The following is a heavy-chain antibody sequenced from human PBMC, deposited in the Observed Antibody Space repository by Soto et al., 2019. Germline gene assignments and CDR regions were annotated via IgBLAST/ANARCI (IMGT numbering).Heavy chain of an antibody. J-gene: IGHJ4*02. CDR2: IRSDGSNK. Sequence: GGSLRLSCAASGFTFSIYDIHWVRQAPGKGLEWVALIRSDGSNKFYADSVKGRFTLSRDNSKNTLSLQMNSLRAEDTAVYYCARDSGFDYWGQGSLVTVSS. V-gene: IGHV3-30*02. CDR1: GFTFSIYD. D-gene: IGHD6-25*01. CDR3: ARDSGFDY.